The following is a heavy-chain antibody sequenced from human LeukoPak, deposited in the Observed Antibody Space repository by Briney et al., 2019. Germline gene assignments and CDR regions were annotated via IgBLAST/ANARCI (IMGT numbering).Heavy chain of an antibody. V-gene: IGHV1-69*06. Sequence: SVKVSCKASGGTFSSYAISWVRQAPGQGVEWMGGIIPIFGTANYAQKFQGRVTITADKSTSTAYMELSSLRSEDTAVYYCARFAVGMISGSYSRWFDPWGQGTLVTVSS. CDR3: ARFAVGMISGSYSRWFDP. CDR2: IIPIFGTA. CDR1: GGTFSSYA. D-gene: IGHD3-10*01. J-gene: IGHJ5*02.